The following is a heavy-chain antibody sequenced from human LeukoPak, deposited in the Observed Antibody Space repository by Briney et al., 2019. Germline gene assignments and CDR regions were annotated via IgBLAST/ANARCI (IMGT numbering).Heavy chain of an antibody. CDR3: ATGLFYDSSGYPGAGDAFDI. V-gene: IGHV1-24*01. CDR1: GCTLTELS. D-gene: IGHD3-22*01. CDR2: FDPEDGET. Sequence: ASVKVSRKVSGCTLTELSMHWVRQAPGKGLEWVGGFDPEDGETIYAQKFQGRVTMTEDTSTDTAYMELSSLRSEDTAVYYCATGLFYDSSGYPGAGDAFDIWGQGTMVTVSS. J-gene: IGHJ3*02.